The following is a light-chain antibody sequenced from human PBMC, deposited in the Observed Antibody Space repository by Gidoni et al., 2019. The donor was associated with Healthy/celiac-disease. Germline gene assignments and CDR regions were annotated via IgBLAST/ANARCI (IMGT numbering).Light chain of an antibody. J-gene: IGKJ1*01. CDR3: MQALQTSWT. CDR2: LGS. V-gene: IGKV2-28*01. CDR1: QSLLHSNGYNY. Sequence: IVMTQSPLSLPVTPGEPASISCRSSQSLLHSNGYNYLDWYLQKPGQSPQILIYLGSNRASGVPDRLSGSGSGTDVTLKSSRVEAEDVGVYYCMQALQTSWTFGQGTKVEIK.